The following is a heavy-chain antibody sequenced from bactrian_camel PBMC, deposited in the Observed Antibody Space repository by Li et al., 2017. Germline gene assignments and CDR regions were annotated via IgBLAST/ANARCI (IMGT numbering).Heavy chain of an antibody. D-gene: IGHD2*01. CDR2: INSDYTT. Sequence: HVQLVESGGGSVQAGGSLRLSCAATGYPSSYYCMAWFRQAPGKEREAVAHINSDYTTTVADSVKGRFTISKDNAKNTLYLQMNSLKPEDTAKYYCAAGGAWRCGRWFRDLEYNYWGQGTQVTVSS. J-gene: IGHJ4*01. CDR1: GYPSSYYC. V-gene: IGHV3S53*01. CDR3: AAGGAWRCGRWFRDLEYNY.